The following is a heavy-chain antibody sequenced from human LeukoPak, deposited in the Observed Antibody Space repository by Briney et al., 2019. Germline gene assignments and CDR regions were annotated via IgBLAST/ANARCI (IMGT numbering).Heavy chain of an antibody. CDR1: GFTVSSNY. CDR2: IYSGGST. Sequence: GGSLRLSCAASGFTVSSNYLSWVRQAPGKGLEWVSVIYSGGSTYYADSVKGRFTISRDNSKNTLYLQINSLRAEDTAVYYCARYRPDYYGSSGYRGAFDIWGQGTMVTVSS. J-gene: IGHJ3*02. CDR3: ARYRPDYYGSSGYRGAFDI. V-gene: IGHV3-53*01. D-gene: IGHD3-22*01.